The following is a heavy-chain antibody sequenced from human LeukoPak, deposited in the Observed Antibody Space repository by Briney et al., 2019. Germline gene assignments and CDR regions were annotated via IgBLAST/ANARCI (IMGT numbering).Heavy chain of an antibody. V-gene: IGHV4-31*03. CDR3: ARGDSGGYYNFDY. D-gene: IGHD3-22*01. J-gene: IGHJ4*02. CDR2: VYCNGIT. Sequence: PSQTLSLTCTVSGGSMSSGSYYWGWLRQRPGQGLEWIACVYCNGITYYNTSLKSRVTISVDTSKNQFSLRLSSVTAADTAIYSCARGDSGGYYNFDYWGQGTLVTISS. CDR1: GGSMSSGSYY.